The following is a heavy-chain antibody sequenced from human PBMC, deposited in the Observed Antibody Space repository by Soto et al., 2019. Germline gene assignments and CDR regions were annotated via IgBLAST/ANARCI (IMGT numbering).Heavy chain of an antibody. Sequence: QVKLQESGPGLATPSGTLSLTCAVSGVSISSGNWWTCVRQTPQRGLEYIGEIFHDGTANYYPSFERRVAISEDTSKNQFSLKLTSVTAADTAIYFCARLVYDTRLNYMYFDFWGQGALVTGSS. V-gene: IGHV4-4*02. CDR3: ARLVYDTRLNYMYFDF. D-gene: IGHD2-8*01. CDR2: IFHDGTA. CDR1: GVSISSGNW. J-gene: IGHJ4*02.